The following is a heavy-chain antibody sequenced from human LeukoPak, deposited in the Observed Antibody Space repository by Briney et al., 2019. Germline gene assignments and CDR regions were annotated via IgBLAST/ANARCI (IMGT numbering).Heavy chain of an antibody. CDR1: GFIASNKY. V-gene: IGHV3-66*04. Sequence: PGGSLRLSCAASGFIASNKYMSWVRQAPGKGLEWVSTIRSDGTTDYADSVKGSFTISRDDSKNTVYLRMDSLRVEDTAVYSCARRRGGYGEGELDYWGQGTLVTVSS. J-gene: IGHJ4*02. D-gene: IGHD4-17*01. CDR3: ARRRGGYGEGELDY. CDR2: IRSDGTT.